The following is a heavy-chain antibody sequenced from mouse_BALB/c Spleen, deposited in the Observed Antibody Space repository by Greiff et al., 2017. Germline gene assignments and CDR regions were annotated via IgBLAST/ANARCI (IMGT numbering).Heavy chain of an antibody. Sequence: QVQLQQPGAELVKPGASVKMSCKASGYTFTSYNMHWVKQTPGQGLEWIGAIYPGNGDTSYNQKFKGKATLTADKSSSTAYMQLSSLTSEDSAVYYCARGVNYYGSLFDYWGQGTTLTVSS. D-gene: IGHD1-1*01. J-gene: IGHJ2*01. CDR3: ARGVNYYGSLFDY. CDR1: GYTFTSYN. CDR2: IYPGNGDT. V-gene: IGHV1-12*01.